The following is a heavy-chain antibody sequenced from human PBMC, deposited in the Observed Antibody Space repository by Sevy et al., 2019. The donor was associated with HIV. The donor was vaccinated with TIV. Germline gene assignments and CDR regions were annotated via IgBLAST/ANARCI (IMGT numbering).Heavy chain of an antibody. D-gene: IGHD6-6*01. V-gene: IGHV1-18*01. J-gene: IGHJ4*02. Sequence: ASVKVSCKASGYTFTSYGISWVRQAPGQGLEWMGWISAYNGNTNYAQKLQGRVTMTTDTSTGTAYMELRSLRSDDTAVYYCARDRQTGTGSSSPFDYWGQGTLVTVSS. CDR2: ISAYNGNT. CDR1: GYTFTSYG. CDR3: ARDRQTGTGSSSPFDY.